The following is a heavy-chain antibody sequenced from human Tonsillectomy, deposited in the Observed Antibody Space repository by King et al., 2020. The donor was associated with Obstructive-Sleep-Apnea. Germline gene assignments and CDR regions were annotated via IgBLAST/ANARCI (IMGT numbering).Heavy chain of an antibody. CDR3: AKDLSGGRYRGCDY. V-gene: IGHV3-9*01. D-gene: IGHD2-15*01. CDR2: INWNSGSR. J-gene: IGHJ4*02. CDR1: VFNFDDYA. Sequence: VQLVESGGGLVQPGRSLRLSCAASVFNFDDYAMHWVRQAPGKGLEWVSGINWNSGSRGYADSVKGRFTISRDNAKNLLYLQMNSLRTEDTALYCCAKDLSGGRYRGCDYWGQGTVVTVPS.